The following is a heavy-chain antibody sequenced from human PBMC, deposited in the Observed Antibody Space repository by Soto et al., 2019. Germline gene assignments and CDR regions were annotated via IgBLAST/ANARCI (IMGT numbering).Heavy chain of an antibody. Sequence: SETLSLTCTVSDDSISSDYYYWTWIRQPPGKALEWIGFIFYSGRTDYNPSLASRLTISVDTSKNIFSLNLNSVTAADTAVYFCARGNYNDYRSSFDFWGQGALVTVS. CDR3: ARGNYNDYRSSFDF. J-gene: IGHJ4*02. CDR1: DDSISSDYYY. CDR2: IFYSGRT. V-gene: IGHV4-30-4*01. D-gene: IGHD4-17*01.